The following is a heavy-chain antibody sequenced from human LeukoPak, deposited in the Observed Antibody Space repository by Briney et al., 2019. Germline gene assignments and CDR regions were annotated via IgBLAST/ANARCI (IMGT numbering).Heavy chain of an antibody. J-gene: IGHJ5*02. D-gene: IGHD3-9*01. CDR3: ARKYDILTGYDNWFDP. CDR2: INPNTGAT. CDR1: GYSFTGYY. Sequence: ASVKVSCKASGYSFTGYYMHWVRQAPGQGLEWMGWINPNTGATKYAEKFQGRVTMTGDTSISTGYMELSSLRSDDTAVYFCARKYDILTGYDNWFDPWGQGTLVTVSS. V-gene: IGHV1-2*02.